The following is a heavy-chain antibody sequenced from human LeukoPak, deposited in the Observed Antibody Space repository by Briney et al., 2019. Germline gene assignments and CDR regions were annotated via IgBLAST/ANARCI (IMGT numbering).Heavy chain of an antibody. CDR2: VSDFSVLKVNP. D-gene: IGHD2-2*02. CDR3: ARGAPACSSTSCYNRAPQKRQYYFDY. Sequence: ASVKVSCKASGYTFTSYGISWVRQAPGQGPEWMGWVSDFSVLKVNPHYVQKLQGRVTMTTDTSTSTAYMELSSLRSEDTAVYYCARGAPACSSTSCYNRAPQKRQYYFDYWGQGTLVTVSS. J-gene: IGHJ4*02. V-gene: IGHV1-18*01. CDR1: GYTFTSYG.